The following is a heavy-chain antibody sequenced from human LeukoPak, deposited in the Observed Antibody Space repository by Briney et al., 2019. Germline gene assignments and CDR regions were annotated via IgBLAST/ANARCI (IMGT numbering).Heavy chain of an antibody. V-gene: IGHV1-2*02. Sequence: ASVKVSCKASGYTFTGYYMHWVRQAPGQGLEWMGWINPNSGGTNYAQKFQGRVTMTRDTSISTAYMELSRLRSDDTAVYYCARGLGSSWELSDYWGQGTLVTVSS. CDR1: GYTFTGYY. CDR3: ARGLGSSWELSDY. CDR2: INPNSGGT. J-gene: IGHJ4*02. D-gene: IGHD6-13*01.